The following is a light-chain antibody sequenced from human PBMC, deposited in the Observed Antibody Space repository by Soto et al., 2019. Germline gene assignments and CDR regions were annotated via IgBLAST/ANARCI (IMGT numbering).Light chain of an antibody. V-gene: IGKV4-1*01. J-gene: IGKJ5*01. CDR2: WAS. CDR1: QSVLYSSNSKNY. Sequence: DIVMTQSPDSLAVSLGERATINCKSSQSVLYSSNSKNYLAWYQQKPGQPPKLLIYWASTRESGVPDRFSGSGSVTDFTLTISSLQAEDVAVYYCQQYYTTPPHTFGQGTRLEIK. CDR3: QQYYTTPPHT.